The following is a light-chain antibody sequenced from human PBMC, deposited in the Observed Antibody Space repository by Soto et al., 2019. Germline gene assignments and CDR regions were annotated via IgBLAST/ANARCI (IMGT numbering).Light chain of an antibody. Sequence: EIVLTQSPATLSLSPGERVTLSCRASQSVSSYLAWYQQKPGQAPRLLIYDASNRATGIPARFSGSGSGTDFTLTISSLEPEEFAVYYCQQRSNWPPGVTFGPGTKVDIK. CDR1: QSVSSY. V-gene: IGKV3-11*01. CDR3: QQRSNWPPGVT. CDR2: DAS. J-gene: IGKJ3*01.